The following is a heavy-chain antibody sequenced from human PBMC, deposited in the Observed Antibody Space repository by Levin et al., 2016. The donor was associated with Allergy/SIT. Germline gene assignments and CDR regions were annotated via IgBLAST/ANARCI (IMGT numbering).Heavy chain of an antibody. D-gene: IGHD3-22*01. CDR3: ARDFYDSSGYFDY. CDR1: GGSISSSSYY. V-gene: IGHV4-39*07. J-gene: IGHJ4*02. CDR2: IYHSGST. Sequence: SETLSLTCTVSGGSISSSSYYWGWIRQPPGKGLEWIGSIYHSGSTYYNPSLKSRVTISVDTSKNQFSLKLSSVTAADTAVYYCARDFYDSSGYFDYWGQGTLVTVSS.